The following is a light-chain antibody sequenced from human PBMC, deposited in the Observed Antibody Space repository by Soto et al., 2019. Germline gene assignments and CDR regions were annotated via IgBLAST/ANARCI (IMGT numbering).Light chain of an antibody. CDR1: QSVTNNY. CDR3: HQFGYSPRT. Sequence: EIVLTQSPGTLSLSPGERATLSCRASQSVTNNYLDWFQQKPGQAPRLLIYDASSRATGIPDRFSGSGSGTDFTLAIRRLEPEDFAVYYCHQFGYSPRTFGQGTKVDIK. V-gene: IGKV3-20*01. J-gene: IGKJ1*01. CDR2: DAS.